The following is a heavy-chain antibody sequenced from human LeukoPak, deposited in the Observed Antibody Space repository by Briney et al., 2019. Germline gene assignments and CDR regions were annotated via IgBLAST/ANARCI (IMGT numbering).Heavy chain of an antibody. Sequence: SVRVSCKASGGTFSSYAISWVRQAPGQGLEWMGRIIPIFGTANYAQKFQGRVTITTDESTSTAYMELSSLRSEDTAVYYCARGGGSSSWYLYWGQGTLVTVSS. D-gene: IGHD6-13*01. V-gene: IGHV1-69*05. CDR2: IIPIFGTA. CDR3: ARGGGSSSWYLY. J-gene: IGHJ4*02. CDR1: GGTFSSYA.